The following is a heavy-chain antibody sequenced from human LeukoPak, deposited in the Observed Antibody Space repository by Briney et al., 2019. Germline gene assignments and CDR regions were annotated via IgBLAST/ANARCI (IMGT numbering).Heavy chain of an antibody. J-gene: IGHJ5*02. V-gene: IGHV4-39*07. CDR1: GGSISSSYYS. CDR3: ARVQAVAGLRA. CDR2: INHSGST. Sequence: SGTLSLTCTVSGGSISSSYYSRGWVRQPPGKGLEWIGEINHSGSTNYNPSLKSRVTISVDTSKNQFSLKLSSVTAADTAVYYCARVQAVAGLRAWGQGTLVTVSS. D-gene: IGHD6-19*01.